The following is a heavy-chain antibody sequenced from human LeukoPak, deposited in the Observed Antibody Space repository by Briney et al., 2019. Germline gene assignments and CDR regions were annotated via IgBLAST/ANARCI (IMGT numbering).Heavy chain of an antibody. D-gene: IGHD6-19*01. J-gene: IGHJ4*02. V-gene: IGHV3-33*01. Sequence: GGSLRLSYAASGFTFSSYGMHWVRQAPGKGLEWVAVIWYDGSNKYYADSVKGRFTISRDNSKNTLYLQMNSLRAEDTAVYYCARDHAVAGSLDYWGQGTLVTVSS. CDR3: ARDHAVAGSLDY. CDR2: IWYDGSNK. CDR1: GFTFSSYG.